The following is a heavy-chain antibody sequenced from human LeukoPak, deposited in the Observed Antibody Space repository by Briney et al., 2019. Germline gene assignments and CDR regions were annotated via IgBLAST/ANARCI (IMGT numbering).Heavy chain of an antibody. CDR3: ASNGGFGELLLWFDP. V-gene: IGHV4-59*01. Sequence: SETLSLTCTVSGGSISSYYWSWIRQTPGKGLEWIGYIYYSGSTNYNPSLKSRVTISVDTSKNQFSLKLSSVTAADTAVYYCASNGGFGELLLWFDPWGQGTLVTVSS. CDR1: GGSISSYY. J-gene: IGHJ5*02. D-gene: IGHD3-10*01. CDR2: IYYSGST.